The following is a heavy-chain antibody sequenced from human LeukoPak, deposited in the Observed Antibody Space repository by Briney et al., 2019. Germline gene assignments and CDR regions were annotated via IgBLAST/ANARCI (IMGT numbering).Heavy chain of an antibody. D-gene: IGHD3-10*01. V-gene: IGHV4-59*01. CDR3: ARRLVGRGELDHDACDI. Sequence: SETLSLPCSVSGGSKSSYYWSWMRHPPGKGQEGIGYISYSGSTNYNPSLQSRVTISVDTSKNQFSLKLSSVTAAGTALYYCARRLVGRGELDHDACDIWGQGTMVTVSS. CDR2: ISYSGST. CDR1: GGSKSSYY. J-gene: IGHJ3*02.